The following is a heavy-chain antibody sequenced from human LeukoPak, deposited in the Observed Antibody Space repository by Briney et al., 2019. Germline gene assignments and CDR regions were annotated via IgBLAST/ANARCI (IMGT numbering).Heavy chain of an antibody. CDR3: VKGKGGSFGMDV. D-gene: IGHD3-16*01. CDR1: GFTFSSYE. CDR2: ISSNGGST. Sequence: GGSLRLSCAASGFTFSSYEMNWVRQAPGKGLEYVSAISSNGGSTYYADSVKGRFTISRDNSKNTLYLQMSSLRAEDTAVFYCVKGKGGSFGMDVWGQGTTVTVSS. J-gene: IGHJ6*02. V-gene: IGHV3-64D*06.